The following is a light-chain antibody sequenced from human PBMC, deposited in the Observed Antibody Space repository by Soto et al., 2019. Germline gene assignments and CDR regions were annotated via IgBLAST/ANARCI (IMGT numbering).Light chain of an antibody. CDR3: SSLAASNNFYFV. CDR2: EVT. J-gene: IGLJ3*02. Sequence: QSALTQPPSASGSPVPSVTISCTGTSSDVGGYNYVSWSQQYPGSAPKLMIYEVTKRPSGVPDRFSGSKSGNTASLTVAGLQDEEEADSSCSSLAASNNFYFVFGGGTKLTV. CDR1: SSDVGGYNY. V-gene: IGLV2-8*01.